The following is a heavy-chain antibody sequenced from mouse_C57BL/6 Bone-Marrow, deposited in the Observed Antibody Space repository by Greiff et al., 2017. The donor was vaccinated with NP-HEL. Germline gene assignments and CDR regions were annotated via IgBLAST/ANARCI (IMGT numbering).Heavy chain of an antibody. D-gene: IGHD6-1*01. CDR3: ARRSAVMDY. J-gene: IGHJ4*01. CDR1: GYTFTSYW. V-gene: IGHV1-64*01. CDR2: IHPNSGST. Sequence: VQLQQPGAELVKPGASVKLSCKASGYTFTSYWMPWVKQRPGQGLEWIGMIHPNSGSTNYNAKFKSKATLTVDKSTSTAYMQLSSLTSEDSAVYYCARRSAVMDYWGQGTSVTVTA.